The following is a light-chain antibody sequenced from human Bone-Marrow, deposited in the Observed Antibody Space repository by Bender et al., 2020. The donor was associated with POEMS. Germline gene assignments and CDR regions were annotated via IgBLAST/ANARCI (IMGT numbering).Light chain of an antibody. Sequence: SYELTQPPSVSVSPGQTARITCSGDGLPKQFTYWYQQKSGQAPILVIFEDSKRPSGIPERFSGSSSGTVATLSISVAQVEDEGDYYCCSVDSGGKHVVFGGGTKVTVL. J-gene: IGLJ2*01. V-gene: IGLV3-10*01. CDR3: CSVDSGGKHVV. CDR1: GLPKQF. CDR2: EDS.